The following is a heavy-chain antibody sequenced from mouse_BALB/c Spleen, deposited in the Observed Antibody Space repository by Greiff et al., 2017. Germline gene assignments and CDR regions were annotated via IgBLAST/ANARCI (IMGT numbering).Heavy chain of an antibody. V-gene: IGHV2-9*02. J-gene: IGHJ1*01. CDR1: GFSLTSYG. CDR3: ARDYGTWYFDV. CDR2: IWAGGST. D-gene: IGHD2-1*01. Sequence: VQLQQSGPGLVAPSQSLSITCTVSGFSLTSYGVHWVRQPPGKGLEWLGVIWAGGSTNYNSALMSRLSISKDNSKSQVFLKMNSLQTDDTAMYYCARDYGTWYFDVWGAGTTVTVSS.